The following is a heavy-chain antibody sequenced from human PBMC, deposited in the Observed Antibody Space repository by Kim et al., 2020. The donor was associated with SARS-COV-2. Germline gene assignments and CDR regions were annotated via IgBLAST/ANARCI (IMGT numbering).Heavy chain of an antibody. V-gene: IGHV1-46*01. J-gene: IGHJ5*02. CDR1: GYTFTSYY. Sequence: ASVKVSCKASGYTFTSYYMHWVRQAPGQGLEWMGIINPSGGSTSYAQKFQGRVTMTRDTSTSTAYMELSSLRSEDTAVYYCARDPVRAGWFDPWGQGTLVTVSS. CDR3: ARDPVRAGWFDP. CDR2: INPSGGST. D-gene: IGHD3-10*01.